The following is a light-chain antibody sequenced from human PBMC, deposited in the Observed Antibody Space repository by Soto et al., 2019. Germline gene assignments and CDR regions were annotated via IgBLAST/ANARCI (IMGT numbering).Light chain of an antibody. Sequence: EIVLTQSTGNLSLSPGERATLSCRASQSVSSRYLAWYQQKPGQAPRLLIYGASSRATGIQDRFSGSGSGTDCTVNISRMEAEDVDVYDGQQYGSALKYSCGQGTKLGI. J-gene: IGKJ2*01. CDR2: GAS. V-gene: IGKV3-20*01. CDR3: QQYGSALKYS. CDR1: QSVSSRY.